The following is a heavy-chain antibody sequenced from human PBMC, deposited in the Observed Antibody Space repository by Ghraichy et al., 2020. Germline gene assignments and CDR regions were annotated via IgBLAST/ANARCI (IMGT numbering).Heavy chain of an antibody. CDR1: GGSFSGYY. D-gene: IGHD3-22*01. V-gene: IGHV4-34*01. J-gene: IGHJ5*02. CDR2: INHSGST. CDR3: ARLRERIGRVVIPFDP. Sequence: SETLSLTCAVYGGSFSGYYWSWIRQPPGKGLEWIGEINHSGSTNYNPSLKSRVTISVDTSKNQFSLKLSSVTAADTAVYYCARLRERIGRVVIPFDPWGQGTLVTVSS.